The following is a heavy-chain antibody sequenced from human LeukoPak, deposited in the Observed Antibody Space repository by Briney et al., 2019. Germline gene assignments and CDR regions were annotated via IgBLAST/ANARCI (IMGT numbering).Heavy chain of an antibody. J-gene: IGHJ4*02. CDR1: GGSISSYY. CDR3: AREGPLYDFWSGYSYYFDY. Sequence: PSETLSLTCTVSGGSISSYYWSWIRQPAGKGLEWIGRIYTSGSTNYNPSLKSRVTMSVDTSKNQFSLKLSSVTAADTAVYYCAREGPLYDFWSGYSYYFDYWGQGTLVTVSS. CDR2: IYTSGST. D-gene: IGHD3-3*01. V-gene: IGHV4-4*07.